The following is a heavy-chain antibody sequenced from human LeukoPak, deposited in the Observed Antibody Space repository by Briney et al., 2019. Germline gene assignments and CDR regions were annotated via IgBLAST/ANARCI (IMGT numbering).Heavy chain of an antibody. V-gene: IGHV3-30*03. CDR2: ISSDETNI. CDR1: GFTFSNYG. D-gene: IGHD1-1*01. CDR3: ARALTTLTYEGY. Sequence: PGGSLRLSCATSGFTFSNYGMHWVRQAPGMGLEWVAVISSDETNIRYGDSVRGRFTVSRDNAKDSLYLQMNSLRAEDTAVYYCARALTTLTYEGYWGQGTLVTVSS. J-gene: IGHJ4*02.